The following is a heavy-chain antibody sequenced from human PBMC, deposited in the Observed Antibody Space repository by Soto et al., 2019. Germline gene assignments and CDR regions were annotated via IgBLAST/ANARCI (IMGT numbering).Heavy chain of an antibody. CDR3: AIGPENSSGYYPFDY. J-gene: IGHJ4*02. Sequence: QVQLVPSGAEVKKPGASVKVSCKASGYTFTSYDINWVRQATGQGLEWMGWMNPNSGNTGYAQKFQGRVTMTRNTSISTAYMDLSSLRSEDTAVYYCAIGPENSSGYYPFDYWGQGTLVTVSS. V-gene: IGHV1-8*01. CDR1: GYTFTSYD. CDR2: MNPNSGNT. D-gene: IGHD3-22*01.